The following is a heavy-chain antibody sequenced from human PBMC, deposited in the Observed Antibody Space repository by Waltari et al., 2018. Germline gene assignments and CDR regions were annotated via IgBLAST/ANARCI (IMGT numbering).Heavy chain of an antibody. V-gene: IGHV1-24*01. D-gene: IGHD2-2*01. CDR2: FEPEDGET. CDR1: GYPLTSLS. CDR3: ATDLPATAERRWFDP. J-gene: IGHJ5*02. Sequence: QVQLVQSGAEVQKPGVSVKVSCKVSGYPLTSLSMHWVRQPPGKGLEGTGGFEPEDGETIYAQKFQGRVTMTEDTSTDTAYMELSSLRSEDTAVYYCATDLPATAERRWFDPWGQGTLVTVSS.